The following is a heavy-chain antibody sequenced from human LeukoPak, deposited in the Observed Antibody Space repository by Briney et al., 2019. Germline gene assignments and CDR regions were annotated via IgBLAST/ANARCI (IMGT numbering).Heavy chain of an antibody. CDR2: ISGGGGST. Sequence: GGSLRLSCAASGFTFSSYAMSWVRQAPGKGLEWVSAISGGGGSTHYADSVKGRFTISRDNSKNLLYLQMNSLRAEDTAVYYCAKYPSQLWPDPFDYWGQGTLVTVSS. V-gene: IGHV3-23*01. J-gene: IGHJ4*02. CDR1: GFTFSSYA. D-gene: IGHD5-18*01. CDR3: AKYPSQLWPDPFDY.